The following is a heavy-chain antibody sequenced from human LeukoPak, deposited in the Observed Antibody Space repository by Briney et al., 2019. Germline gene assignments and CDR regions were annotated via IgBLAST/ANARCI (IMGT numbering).Heavy chain of an antibody. D-gene: IGHD2-21*02. J-gene: IGHJ5*02. CDR3: ARHWCGGDCYGNWFDP. Sequence: GESLKISCKGSGYSFTSYWIGWVRQMPGKGLEWMGIIYPDYSDTSYSPSFQRQVTISADKSLRTAYLQRSSLKVSDTAMYYCARHWCGGDCYGNWFDPWGQGTLVTVSS. CDR2: IYPDYSDT. V-gene: IGHV5-51*01. CDR1: GYSFTSYW.